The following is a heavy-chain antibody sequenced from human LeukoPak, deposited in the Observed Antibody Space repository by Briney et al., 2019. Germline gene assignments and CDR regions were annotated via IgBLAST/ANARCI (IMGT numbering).Heavy chain of an antibody. D-gene: IGHD1-26*01. V-gene: IGHV1-2*02. CDR3: AREYSRYSGTYYGY. J-gene: IGHJ4*02. CDR1: GYTFTGHF. CDR2: SNPNSGDT. Sequence: ASVKVSCKTSGYTFTGHFIHWVRQAPGQGLEWMGWSNPNSGDTNYAQKFQGRVTMTRDTSISTAYMDLSRVRSDDTAVYYCAREYSRYSGTYYGYWGQGTLVTVSS.